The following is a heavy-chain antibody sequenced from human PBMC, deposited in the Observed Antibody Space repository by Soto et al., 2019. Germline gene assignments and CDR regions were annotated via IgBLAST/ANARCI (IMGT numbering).Heavy chain of an antibody. Sequence: PSETLYRSCTVSGYSISSGYYWGWIRQPPGKVLEWIGSIYHSGSTYYNPSLKSRVTISVDTSKNQFSLKLSSVTAADTAVYYCARVERLYYDSSGYYNWFYPWCQGTLVTVS. V-gene: IGHV4-38-2*02. CDR3: ARVERLYYDSSGYYNWFYP. J-gene: IGHJ5*02. CDR1: GYSISSGYY. D-gene: IGHD3-22*01. CDR2: IYHSGST.